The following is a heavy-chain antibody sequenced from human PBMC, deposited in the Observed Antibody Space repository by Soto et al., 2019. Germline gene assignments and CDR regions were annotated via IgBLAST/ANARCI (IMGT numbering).Heavy chain of an antibody. Sequence: QVQLVQSGAEVKKPGSSVKVSCKASGGTFSSYAISWVRQAPGQGLEWMGGIIPIFGTANYAQKFQGRVTISXHKSTSTAYMELSSLRSEDTAVYYCASSPNYYDSGGYNFQHWGQGTLVTVSS. CDR1: GGTFSSYA. CDR2: IIPIFGTA. CDR3: ASSPNYYDSGGYNFQH. V-gene: IGHV1-69*14. J-gene: IGHJ1*01. D-gene: IGHD3-22*01.